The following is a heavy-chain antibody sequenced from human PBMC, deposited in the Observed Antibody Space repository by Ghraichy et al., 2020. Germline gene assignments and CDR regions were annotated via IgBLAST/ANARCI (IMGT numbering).Heavy chain of an antibody. J-gene: IGHJ4*02. D-gene: IGHD3-10*01. CDR1: GFTFGDYA. Sequence: GGSLRLSCTASGFTFGDYAMSWVRQAPGKGLEWVGFIRSKAYGGTTEYAASVKGRFTISRDDSKSIAYLQMNSLKTEDTAVYYCTRDRWYYGSGSNPDYWGQGTLVTVSS. V-gene: IGHV3-49*04. CDR2: IRSKAYGGTT. CDR3: TRDRWYYGSGSNPDY.